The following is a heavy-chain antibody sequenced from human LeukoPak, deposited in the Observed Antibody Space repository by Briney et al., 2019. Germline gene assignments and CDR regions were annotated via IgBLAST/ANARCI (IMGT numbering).Heavy chain of an antibody. D-gene: IGHD2-15*01. CDR2: IYYSGST. V-gene: IGHV4-30-4*01. CDR3: ARDREWCSGGSCYSRWFDP. CDR1: GGSISSGDYY. J-gene: IGHJ5*02. Sequence: SQTLSLTCTVSGGSISSGDYYWSWIRQPPGKGLEWIGYIYYSGSTYYNPSLKSRVTMSVDTSKNQFSLKLSSVTAADTAVYYCARDREWCSGGSCYSRWFDPWGQGTLVTVSS.